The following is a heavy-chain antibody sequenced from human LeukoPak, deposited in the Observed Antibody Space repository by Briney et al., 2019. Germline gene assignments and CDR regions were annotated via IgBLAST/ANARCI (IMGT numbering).Heavy chain of an antibody. D-gene: IGHD3-22*01. Sequence: SETLSLTCTVSGGSISSGGYYWSWIRQHPGKGLEWIGYIYYSGSTYYNPSLKSRVTISVDTSKNQFSLKLSSVTAADTAVYYCARDLRDGHYYDSSGSSFDPWGQGTLVTVSS. V-gene: IGHV4-31*03. CDR1: GGSISSGGYY. J-gene: IGHJ5*02. CDR3: ARDLRDGHYYDSSGSSFDP. CDR2: IYYSGST.